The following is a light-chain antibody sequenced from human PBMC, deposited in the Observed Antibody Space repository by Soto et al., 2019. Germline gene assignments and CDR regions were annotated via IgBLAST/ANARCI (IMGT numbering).Light chain of an antibody. Sequence: VLTQSPADLSSLPGEAAHLSCISSQSISKYLAWYQQKPGQAPTLLIYDASNRATGIPARFSGSGSGTDFTLTIRRLEPEDFAVYYCQQRSNWPQITCGKGKRREIK. CDR1: QSISKY. CDR2: DAS. J-gene: IGKJ5*01. CDR3: QQRSNWPQIT. V-gene: IGKV3-11*01.